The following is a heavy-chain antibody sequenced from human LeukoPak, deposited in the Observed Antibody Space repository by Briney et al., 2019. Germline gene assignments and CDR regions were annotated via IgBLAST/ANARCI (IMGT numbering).Heavy chain of an antibody. J-gene: IGHJ4*02. D-gene: IGHD1-26*01. Sequence: GASVKVSCKVSGYTFTDYYMHWVQQAPGKGLERMGLVDPEDGETIYAEKFQGRVTITADTSTDTAYMKLSSLRSEDTAAYYCATAGGWELPFDYWGQGTLVTVSS. CDR1: GYTFTDYY. V-gene: IGHV1-69-2*01. CDR3: ATAGGWELPFDY. CDR2: VDPEDGET.